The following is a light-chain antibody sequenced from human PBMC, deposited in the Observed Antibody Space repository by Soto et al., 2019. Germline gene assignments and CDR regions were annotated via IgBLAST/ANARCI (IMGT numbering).Light chain of an antibody. CDR1: RAINNY. CDR3: QQSYSTPPN. Sequence: IPMTQSPSSLSASVGDRVTLTCRTSRAINNYVNWYQHHPGRVPKLLISSASILQTGVASRFSAGGSGTHFALTISNLQPEDVATYYCQQSYSTPPNFGQGTKLEI. CDR2: SAS. J-gene: IGKJ2*01. V-gene: IGKV1-39*01.